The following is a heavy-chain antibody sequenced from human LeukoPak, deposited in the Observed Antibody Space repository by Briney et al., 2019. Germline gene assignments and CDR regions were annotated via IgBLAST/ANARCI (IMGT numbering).Heavy chain of an antibody. D-gene: IGHD3/OR15-3a*01. J-gene: IGHJ5*02. CDR1: GFTFGSYA. Sequence: GGSLRLSCADSGFTFGSYAMQWVRQAPGKGLEWVSAIDNSGRITYYAESVKGRFTISRDNSKNTLYLQMNSLRAEDTAVYYCAKGTSLSRFDPWGQGTLVTVSS. CDR3: AKGTSLSRFDP. CDR2: IDNSGRIT. V-gene: IGHV3-23*05.